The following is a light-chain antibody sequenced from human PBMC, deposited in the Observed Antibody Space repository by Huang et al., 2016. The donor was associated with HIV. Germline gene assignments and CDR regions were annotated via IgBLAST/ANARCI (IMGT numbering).Light chain of an antibody. Sequence: EIVLTRSPATLSLSPGERATLSCRASQSVSSSLAWYQQKPGQAPRLLIYDASNRATGIPARFSGSGSGTDFTLTISSLEPEDFAVYYCQQRINWPRTFGQGTKVEI. V-gene: IGKV3-11*01. CDR3: QQRINWPRT. CDR2: DAS. CDR1: QSVSSS. J-gene: IGKJ1*01.